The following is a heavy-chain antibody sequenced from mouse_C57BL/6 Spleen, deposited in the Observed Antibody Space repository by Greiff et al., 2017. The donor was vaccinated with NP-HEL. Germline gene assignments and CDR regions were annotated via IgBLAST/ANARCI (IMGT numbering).Heavy chain of an antibody. V-gene: IGHV1-80*01. J-gene: IGHJ2*01. CDR1: GYAFSSYW. CDR2: IYPGDGDT. Sequence: VQLKESGAELVKPGASVKISCKASGYAFSSYWMNWVKQRPGKGLEWIGQIYPGDGDTNYNGKFKGKATLTADKSSSTAYMQLSSLTSEDSAVYFCASDYYSNYDYFDYWGQGTTLTVSS. CDR3: ASDYYSNYDYFDY. D-gene: IGHD2-5*01.